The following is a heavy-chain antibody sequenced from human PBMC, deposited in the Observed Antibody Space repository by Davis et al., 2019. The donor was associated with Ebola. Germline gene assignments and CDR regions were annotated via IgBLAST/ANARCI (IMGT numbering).Heavy chain of an antibody. V-gene: IGHV3-21*01. D-gene: IGHD6-19*01. J-gene: IGHJ4*02. CDR1: GFTFSSYS. CDR3: ARGLPLGSSGWHTDY. Sequence: GGSLRLSCAASGFTFSSYSMNWVRQAPGKGLEWVSSISSSSSYIYYADSVKGRFTISRDNAKSSLYLQMNSLRAEDTAVYYCARGLPLGSSGWHTDYWGQGTLVTVSS. CDR2: ISSSSSYI.